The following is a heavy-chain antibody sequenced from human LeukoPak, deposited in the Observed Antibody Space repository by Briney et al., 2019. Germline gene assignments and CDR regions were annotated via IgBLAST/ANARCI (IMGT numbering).Heavy chain of an antibody. CDR3: ARGRRYYYGSGFYY. CDR1: GGSFSGYY. V-gene: IGHV4-34*01. J-gene: IGHJ4*02. Sequence: SETLSLTCAVSGGSFSGYYWTWIRQSPGKGLEWIGEIDHSETINYNPSLKSRVTMSVDTSKSQFFLNLTSVTAADTAVYYCARGRRYYYGSGFYYWGQGTLVTVSS. D-gene: IGHD3-10*01. CDR2: IDHSETI.